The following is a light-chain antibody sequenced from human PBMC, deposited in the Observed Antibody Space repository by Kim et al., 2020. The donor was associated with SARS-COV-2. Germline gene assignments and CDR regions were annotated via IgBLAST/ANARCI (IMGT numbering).Light chain of an antibody. Sequence: EIVMTQSPATLSVSPGERATLSCRASQSVNSNLAWYQQKPGQAPRLLIYGASTRATGIPARFSGSGSGTEFTLTISSLQSEDFAVYCCQQYNNWPPYAFGQGTKLEI. V-gene: IGKV3-15*01. CDR3: QQYNNWPPYA. J-gene: IGKJ2*01. CDR2: GAS. CDR1: QSVNSN.